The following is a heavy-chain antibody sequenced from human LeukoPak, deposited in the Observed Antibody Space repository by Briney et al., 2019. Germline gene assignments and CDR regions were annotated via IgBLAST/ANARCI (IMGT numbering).Heavy chain of an antibody. CDR1: GFTFSSYA. Sequence: GGSLRLSCAASGFTFSSYAMSWVRQAPGKGLEWVSAISGSGGSTYYADSVKGRFTISRDNSKNTLYLQMDSLRAEDTAVYYCAREKGSGSYRSWHFDLWGRGTLVTVSS. CDR3: AREKGSGSYRSWHFDL. D-gene: IGHD1-26*01. CDR2: ISGSGGST. V-gene: IGHV3-23*01. J-gene: IGHJ2*01.